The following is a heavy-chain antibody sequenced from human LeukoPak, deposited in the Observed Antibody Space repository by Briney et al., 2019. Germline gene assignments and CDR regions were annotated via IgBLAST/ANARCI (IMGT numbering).Heavy chain of an antibody. Sequence: GGSLRLSCATSGFTFSSYWMSWVRQAPGQGLEWVTNIKQTGSEKHYVDSVKGRFTISRDDAKNSLYLQMNSLRVEDTAVYYCARTGHSSGWSAYFDYWGQGTLVTVSS. CDR3: ARTGHSSGWSAYFDY. J-gene: IGHJ4*02. V-gene: IGHV3-7*01. CDR2: IKQTGSEK. CDR1: GFTFSSYW. D-gene: IGHD6-19*01.